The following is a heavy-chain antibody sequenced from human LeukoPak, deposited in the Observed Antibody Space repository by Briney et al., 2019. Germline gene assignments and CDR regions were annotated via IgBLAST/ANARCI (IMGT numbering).Heavy chain of an antibody. CDR3: ARDLRRVFDY. V-gene: IGHV3-30*04. CDR2: ISYDGSNK. D-gene: IGHD4-17*01. CDR1: GFTFSSYA. J-gene: IGHJ4*02. Sequence: PGRSLRLSCAASGFTFSSYAMRWVRQAPGKGLEWVAVISYDGSNKYYADSVKGRFTISRDNSKNTLYLQMNSLRAEDTAVYYCARDLRRVFDYWGQGTLVTVSS.